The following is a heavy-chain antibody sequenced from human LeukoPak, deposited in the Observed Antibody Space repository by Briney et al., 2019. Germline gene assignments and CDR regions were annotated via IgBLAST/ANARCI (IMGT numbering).Heavy chain of an antibody. J-gene: IGHJ6*03. Sequence: SETLSLTCSVSGGSISSSNYYWSWIRQPAGKGLEWIGRIYTSGSTNYNPSLKSRVTISVDTSKNQFSLNLSSVTAADTAMYYCASNRKDYDKVWGSYRYYYYMDVWGKGTTVTISS. CDR3: ASNRKDYDKVWGSYRYYYYMDV. V-gene: IGHV4-61*02. D-gene: IGHD3-16*02. CDR2: IYTSGST. CDR1: GGSISSSNYY.